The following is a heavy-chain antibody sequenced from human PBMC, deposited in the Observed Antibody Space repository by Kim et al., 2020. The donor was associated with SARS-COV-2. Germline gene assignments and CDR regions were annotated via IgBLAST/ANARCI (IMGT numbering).Heavy chain of an antibody. CDR3: SIWFGDKVDV. V-gene: IGHV3-64D*09. J-gene: IGHJ6*02. CDR2: ISSNGGST. D-gene: IGHD3-10*01. CDR1: GFTFSSYA. Sequence: GGSLRLSCSASGFTFSSYAMHWVRQAPGKGLEYVSAISSNGGSTYYADSVKGRFTISRDNSKNTLYLQMSSLRAEDTAVYYCSIWFGDKVDVWGQGTTVTVSS.